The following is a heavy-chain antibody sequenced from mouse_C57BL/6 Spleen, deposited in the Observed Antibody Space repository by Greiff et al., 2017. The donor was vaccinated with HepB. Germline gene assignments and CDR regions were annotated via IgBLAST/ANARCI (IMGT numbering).Heavy chain of an antibody. Sequence: VQLQQPGAELVRPGSSVKLSCKASGYTFTSYWMDWVKQRPGQGLECIGNIYPSDSETHYNQKFKDKATLTVDKSSSTAYMQLSSLTSEDSAVYYCARDYYGSSYVGYFDVWGTGTTVTVSS. J-gene: IGHJ1*03. D-gene: IGHD1-1*01. CDR3: ARDYYGSSYVGYFDV. CDR2: IYPSDSET. CDR1: GYTFTSYW. V-gene: IGHV1-61*01.